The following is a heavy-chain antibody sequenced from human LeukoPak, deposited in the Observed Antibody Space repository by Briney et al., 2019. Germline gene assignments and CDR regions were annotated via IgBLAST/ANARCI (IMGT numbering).Heavy chain of an antibody. Sequence: PGGSLRLSCAASGFTFDVSAMYWVRQAPGKGLEWVSGITWNGITIGYADSVKGRFTISRDNAKNPLYLQMNNLRAEDTAFYYCAKDISRGGNFGGSFDYWGQGTLVTVSS. D-gene: IGHD4-23*01. CDR3: AKDISRGGNFGGSFDY. V-gene: IGHV3-9*01. J-gene: IGHJ4*02. CDR2: ITWNGITI. CDR1: GFTFDVSA.